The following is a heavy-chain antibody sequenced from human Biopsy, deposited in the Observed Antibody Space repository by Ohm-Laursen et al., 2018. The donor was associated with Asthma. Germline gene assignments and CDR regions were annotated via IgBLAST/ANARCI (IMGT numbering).Heavy chain of an antibody. Sequence: SLRLSCAAPGFAVSRDYMFWVRQAPGKGLEWVSVIYSGGTSHTADPARGRFTISRDYSKNTLYLQMHSLRAEDTAVYYCARGDSSNWSHYYFDYWGQGTLVTVSS. CDR1: GFAVSRDY. V-gene: IGHV3-53*01. CDR3: ARGDSSNWSHYYFDY. D-gene: IGHD3-22*01. J-gene: IGHJ4*02. CDR2: IYSGGTS.